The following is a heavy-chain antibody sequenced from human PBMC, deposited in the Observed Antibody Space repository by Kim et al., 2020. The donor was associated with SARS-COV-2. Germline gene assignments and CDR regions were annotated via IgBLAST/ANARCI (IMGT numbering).Heavy chain of an antibody. CDR2: IDADDGER. V-gene: IGHV1-24*01. CDR3: ATTFSACDASSSCCGHDI. Sequence: ASVKVSCKASGYRFSNMSINWVRLGPGKGLEWMGGIDADDGERLHAKTLQGRVIMTEDTSTGTAYMELSSLRSDDTAIYYCATTFSACDASSSCCGHDIW. J-gene: IGHJ3*02. D-gene: IGHD6-13*01. CDR1: GYRFSNMS.